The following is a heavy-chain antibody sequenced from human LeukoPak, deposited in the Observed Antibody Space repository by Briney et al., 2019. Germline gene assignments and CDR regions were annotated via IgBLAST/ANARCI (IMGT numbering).Heavy chain of an antibody. CDR1: GFTFSSYA. CDR3: VRDDDFGFDH. CDR2: IYSGGST. J-gene: IGHJ4*02. V-gene: IGHV3-66*01. D-gene: IGHD3-3*01. Sequence: PGGSLRLSCAASGFTFSSYAMSWVRQTPGKGLQWVSIIYSGGSTYYADSVRGRFIISRDDSKDTMYLQMNNLRAEDTALYYCVRDDDFGFDHWGQGTLVTVSS.